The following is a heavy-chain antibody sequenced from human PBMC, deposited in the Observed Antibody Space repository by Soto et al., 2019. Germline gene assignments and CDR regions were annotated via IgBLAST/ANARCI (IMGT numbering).Heavy chain of an antibody. CDR2: IIPIFGTA. Sequence: VASVKVSCKASGGTFSSYAISWVRQAPGQGLEWMGGIIPIFGTANYAQKFQGRVTITADESTSTAYMELSSLRSEDTAVYYCYLGPNYFDCWGQGTLVTVSS. V-gene: IGHV1-69*13. CDR1: GGTFSSYA. J-gene: IGHJ4*02. CDR3: YLGPNYFDC.